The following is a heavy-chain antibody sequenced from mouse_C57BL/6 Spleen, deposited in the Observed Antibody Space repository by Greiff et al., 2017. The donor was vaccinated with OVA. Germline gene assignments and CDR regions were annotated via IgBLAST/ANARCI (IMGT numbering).Heavy chain of an antibody. V-gene: IGHV10-1*01. J-gene: IGHJ4*01. CDR3: VRQIDYAMDY. Sequence: VKDRFTISRDDSESMLYLQMNNLKTEDTAMYYCVRQIDYAMDYWGQGTSVTVSS.